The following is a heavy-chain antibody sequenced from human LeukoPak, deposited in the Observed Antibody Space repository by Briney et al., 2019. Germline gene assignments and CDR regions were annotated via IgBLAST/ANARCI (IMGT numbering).Heavy chain of an antibody. Sequence: PGGSLRLSCAASGFIFSSYSMNWVRQAPGKGLEWVSYISSSSSAKFCADSVKGRFTISRDNAKSSLYLQMNSLRAEDTAVYYCARGHYDSGFSFDYWGQGTLVTVSS. CDR1: GFIFSSYS. V-gene: IGHV3-48*01. D-gene: IGHD3-10*01. CDR3: ARGHYDSGFSFDY. J-gene: IGHJ4*02. CDR2: ISSSSSAK.